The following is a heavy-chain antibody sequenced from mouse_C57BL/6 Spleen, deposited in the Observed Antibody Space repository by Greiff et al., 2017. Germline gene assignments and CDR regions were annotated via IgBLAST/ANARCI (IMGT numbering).Heavy chain of an antibody. CDR3: TRDNGYSNSFGY. D-gene: IGHD2-5*01. CDR1: GYTFTDYE. J-gene: IGHJ2*01. Sequence: VQLQQSGAELVRPGASVTLSCKASGYTFTDYEMHWVKQTPVHGLEWIGAIDPETGGTAYNQKFKGKAILTADKSSSTAYMELRSLTSEDSAVYYCTRDNGYSNSFGYWGQDTTLTVSS. V-gene: IGHV1-15*01. CDR2: IDPETGGT.